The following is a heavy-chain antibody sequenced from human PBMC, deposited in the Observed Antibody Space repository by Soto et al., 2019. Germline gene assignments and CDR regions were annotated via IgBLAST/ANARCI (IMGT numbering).Heavy chain of an antibody. D-gene: IGHD3-22*01. Sequence: ASVKVSCKASGYTFTGYYMHGVRQAPGQGLEWMGWINPNSGGKNYAQKFQGRVTMTRDTSISTAYMELSRLRSDDTAVYYCARTSGSYYDSSGYLGYWGQGTLVTVSS. CDR1: GYTFTGYY. CDR2: INPNSGGK. V-gene: IGHV1-2*02. J-gene: IGHJ4*02. CDR3: ARTSGSYYDSSGYLGY.